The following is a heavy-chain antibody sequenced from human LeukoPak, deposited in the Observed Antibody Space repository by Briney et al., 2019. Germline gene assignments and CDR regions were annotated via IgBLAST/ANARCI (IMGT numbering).Heavy chain of an antibody. V-gene: IGHV4-59*01. Sequence: SETLSLTCTVSGGSISSYYWSWIRQPPGKGLEWIGYIYYSGSTNYNPSLKSRVTISVDTSKNQFSLKLSSVTAADTAVYYCARHLWATAIWFDPWGQGTLVTVSS. CDR2: IYYSGST. CDR3: ARHLWATAIWFDP. J-gene: IGHJ5*02. D-gene: IGHD5-24*01. CDR1: GGSISSYY.